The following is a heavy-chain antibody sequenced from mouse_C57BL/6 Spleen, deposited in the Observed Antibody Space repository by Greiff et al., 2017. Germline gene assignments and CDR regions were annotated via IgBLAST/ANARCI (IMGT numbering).Heavy chain of an antibody. V-gene: IGHV5-4*01. Sequence: EVKLVASGGGLVKPGGSLKLSCAASGFTFSSYAMSWVRQTPETRLEWVATISDGGSYTYYPDNVKGRFTISRDNAKNNLYLQMSHLKSEDTAMYYCARDYGKDYFDYWGQGTTLTVSS. J-gene: IGHJ2*01. D-gene: IGHD1-1*01. CDR3: ARDYGKDYFDY. CDR2: ISDGGSYT. CDR1: GFTFSSYA.